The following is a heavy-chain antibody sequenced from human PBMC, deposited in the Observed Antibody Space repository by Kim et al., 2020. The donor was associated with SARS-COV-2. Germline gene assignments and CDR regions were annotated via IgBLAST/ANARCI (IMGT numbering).Heavy chain of an antibody. CDR3: TKDRYSGSPSLFDY. V-gene: IGHV3-23*01. D-gene: IGHD6-13*01. J-gene: IGHJ4*02. Sequence: ADSVKGRFSISRENSKNTLYLQMNSLRAEDTAIYYCTKDRYSGSPSLFDYWGQGTLVTVSS.